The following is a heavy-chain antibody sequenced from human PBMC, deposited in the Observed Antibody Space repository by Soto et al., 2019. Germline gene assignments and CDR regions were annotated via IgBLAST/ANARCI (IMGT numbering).Heavy chain of an antibody. Sequence: GGSLRLSCAASGFTFSDYMSWIRQAPGKGLEWVSYISSSSSYTNYADSVKGRFTISRDNSKNTLYLQMNSLRAEDTAVYYCARGKGLDFWSGYYIVGAFDIWGQGTMVT. CDR3: ARGKGLDFWSGYYIVGAFDI. V-gene: IGHV3-11*06. CDR1: GFTFSDY. J-gene: IGHJ3*02. D-gene: IGHD3-3*01. CDR2: ISSSSSYT.